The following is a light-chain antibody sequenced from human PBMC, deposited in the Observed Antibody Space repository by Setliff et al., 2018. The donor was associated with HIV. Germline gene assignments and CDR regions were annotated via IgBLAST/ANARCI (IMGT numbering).Light chain of an antibody. J-gene: IGLJ1*01. CDR3: SSYTSANTWV. CDR1: SSDVGGYNS. V-gene: IGLV2-18*02. Sequence: QSALTQPPSVSGSPGQPVTISCTGTSSDVGGYNSVSWYQQSPGTAPKLMISDVTTRPSGVPDRFSGSKSGNTASLTISRLRAEDEADYYCSSYTSANTWVFGTGTKVTVL. CDR2: DVT.